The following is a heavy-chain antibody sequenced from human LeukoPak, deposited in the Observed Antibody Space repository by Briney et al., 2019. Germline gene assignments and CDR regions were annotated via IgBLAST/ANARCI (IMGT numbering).Heavy chain of an antibody. CDR2: ISAYNGNT. CDR3: ARGLTRLRYFDWLLPKYNWFDP. J-gene: IGHJ5*02. V-gene: IGHV1-18*01. D-gene: IGHD3-9*01. CDR1: GYTFTSYG. Sequence: GASVKVSCKASGYTFTSYGISWVRQAPGQGLEWMGWISAYNGNTNYAQKLQGSVTMTTDTSTSTAYMELRSLRSDDTAVYYCARGLTRLRYFDWLLPKYNWFDPWGQGTLVTVSS.